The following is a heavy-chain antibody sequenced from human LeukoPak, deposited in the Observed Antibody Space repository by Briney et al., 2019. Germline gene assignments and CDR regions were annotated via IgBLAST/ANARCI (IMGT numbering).Heavy chain of an antibody. CDR1: GFTFSSYW. CDR3: ARGEAVVPAAGYYFDY. Sequence: GSLRLSCAASGFTFSSYWMSWVRQPPGKGLEWIGEINHSGSTNYNPSLKSRVTISVDTSKNQFSLKLSSVTAADTAVYYCARGEAVVPAAGYYFDYWGQGTLVTVSS. D-gene: IGHD2-2*01. CDR2: INHSGST. V-gene: IGHV4-34*01. J-gene: IGHJ4*02.